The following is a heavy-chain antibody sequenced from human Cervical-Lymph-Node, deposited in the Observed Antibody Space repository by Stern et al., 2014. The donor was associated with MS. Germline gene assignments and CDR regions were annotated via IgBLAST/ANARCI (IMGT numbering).Heavy chain of an antibody. V-gene: IGHV1-69*01. D-gene: IGHD3-3*01. CDR1: GGTFSNYA. J-gene: IGHJ4*02. Sequence: VQLVESGAEVTKPGSSVKVSCKASGGTFSNYAINWVRQAPGQGLEWMGGIIPIFETANYAQKFQGRVTITADDSTSTAYMELSRLRSEDTAVYYCTRGSRYYDYWTAYYGHFENWGQGTLVIVSS. CDR3: TRGSRYYDYWTAYYGHFEN. CDR2: IIPIFETA.